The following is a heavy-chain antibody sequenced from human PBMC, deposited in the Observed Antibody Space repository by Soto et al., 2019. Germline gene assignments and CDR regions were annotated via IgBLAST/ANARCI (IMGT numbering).Heavy chain of an antibody. CDR2: INPSGGST. V-gene: IGHV1-46*01. Sequence: GASVKVSCKASGYTFTRYYMHWVRQAPGQGLEWMGIINPSGGSTSYAQKFQGRVTMTRDTSTSTVYMELSSLRSEDTAVYYCARDSHCSGGSCYSGLDYYYGMDVWGQGTTVTVSS. CDR3: ARDSHCSGGSCYSGLDYYYGMDV. J-gene: IGHJ6*02. D-gene: IGHD2-15*01. CDR1: GYTFTRYY.